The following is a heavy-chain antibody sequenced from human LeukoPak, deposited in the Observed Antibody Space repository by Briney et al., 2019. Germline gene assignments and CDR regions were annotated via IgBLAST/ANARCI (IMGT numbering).Heavy chain of an antibody. CDR1: GFTFSEYY. J-gene: IGHJ4*02. V-gene: IGHV3-11*04. CDR3: ARYYCSTTSCYGRYFDY. D-gene: IGHD2-2*01. CDR2: ISSSGRTI. Sequence: GGSLRLSCTASGFTFSEYYMSWIRQAPGKGLEWVSYISSSGRTIYYADSVKGRFTISRDNAKNSLYRQMNSLRAEDTAVYYCARYYCSTTSCYGRYFDYWGQGTLVTVSS.